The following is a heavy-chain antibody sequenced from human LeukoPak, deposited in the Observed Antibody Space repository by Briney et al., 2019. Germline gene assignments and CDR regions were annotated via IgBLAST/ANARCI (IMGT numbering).Heavy chain of an antibody. D-gene: IGHD2-2*02. J-gene: IGHJ4*02. CDR3: AGRIYCSSTSCYTDY. V-gene: IGHV1-69*05. CDR2: IIPIFGTA. Sequence: SVKVSCKASGGTFSSYAISWVRQAPGQGLEWMGGIIPIFGTANYAQKFQGRVTITTDESTSTAYMELSSLRSEDTAVYYCAGRIYCSSTSCYTDYWGQGTLVTVSS. CDR1: GGTFSSYA.